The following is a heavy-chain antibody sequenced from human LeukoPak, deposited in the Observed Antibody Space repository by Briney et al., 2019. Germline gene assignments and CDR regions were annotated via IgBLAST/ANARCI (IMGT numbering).Heavy chain of an antibody. J-gene: IGHJ5*02. CDR2: IYYSGST. CDR1: GGSISSHY. V-gene: IGHV4-59*11. Sequence: SETLSLTCTVSGGSISSHYWSWIRQPPGKGLEWIGYIYYSGSTNYNPSLKSRVTISVDTSKNQFSLKLSSVTAADTAVYYCARDGRSGIDPWGQGTLVTVSS. CDR3: ARDGRSGIDP.